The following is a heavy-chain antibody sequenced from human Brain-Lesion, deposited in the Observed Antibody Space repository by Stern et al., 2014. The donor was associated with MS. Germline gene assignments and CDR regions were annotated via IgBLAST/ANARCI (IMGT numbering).Heavy chain of an antibody. Sequence: VQLVESGAEVMKPGASVKVSCKVSGYTLTELSMHWVRQAPRKGLEWMGGFDPEDGETSYAQKFQGRVTMTEDTSTDTAYMERSSMRSEDTAVYYCATLSPGAGGNYYRHFDYWGQGTLVTVSS. J-gene: IGHJ4*02. CDR2: FDPEDGET. CDR1: GYTLTELS. V-gene: IGHV1-24*01. D-gene: IGHD1-26*01. CDR3: ATLSPGAGGNYYRHFDY.